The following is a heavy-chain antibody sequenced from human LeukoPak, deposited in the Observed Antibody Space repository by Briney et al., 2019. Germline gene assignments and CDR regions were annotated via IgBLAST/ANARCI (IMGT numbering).Heavy chain of an antibody. Sequence: GGSLRLSCAASGFSFRSSAMHWVRQAPGKGLEWMAFMRSDGSDEHYADSVKGRFIISRDNSHNTLYLQMNSLHSEDTAVYYCAKDDYCDTSGYRDWGQGTLVTVSS. CDR2: MRSDGSDE. J-gene: IGHJ4*02. CDR3: AKDDYCDTSGYRD. D-gene: IGHD3-22*01. CDR1: GFSFRSSA. V-gene: IGHV3-30*02.